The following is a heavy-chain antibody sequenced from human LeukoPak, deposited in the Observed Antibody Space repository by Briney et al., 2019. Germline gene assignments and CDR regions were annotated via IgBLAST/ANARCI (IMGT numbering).Heavy chain of an antibody. V-gene: IGHV3-23*01. CDR1: GFTFSSNG. D-gene: IGHD6-13*01. Sequence: GSLRLSCAASGFTFSSNGLSWVRQAPGKGLEWVSVIGTSVSDTYYADSVKGRFTISRDNSKNTVYLQLNSLRAEDTAVYYCAKRVAAPGRTYYFDYWGQGTLVIVSS. CDR3: AKRVAAPGRTYYFDY. CDR2: IGTSVSDT. J-gene: IGHJ4*02.